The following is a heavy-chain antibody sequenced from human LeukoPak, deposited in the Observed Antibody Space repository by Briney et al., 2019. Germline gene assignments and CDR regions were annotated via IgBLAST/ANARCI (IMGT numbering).Heavy chain of an antibody. CDR2: IYYSGST. V-gene: IGHV4-31*03. Sequence: SATLSLTCTVSGGSISSGGYYWSWLRQHPGKSLEWIGYIYYSGSTYYNPSLKSRVTISVDTSKNQFSLKLSSVTAADTAVYYCARSRVAGKGVKYFDYWGQGTLVTVSS. CDR1: GGSISSGGYY. D-gene: IGHD6-19*01. CDR3: ARSRVAGKGVKYFDY. J-gene: IGHJ4*02.